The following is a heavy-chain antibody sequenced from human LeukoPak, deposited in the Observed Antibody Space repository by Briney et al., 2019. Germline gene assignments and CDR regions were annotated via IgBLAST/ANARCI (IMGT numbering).Heavy chain of an antibody. CDR3: ARLPGDGSGSYSDYYGMDV. J-gene: IGHJ6*02. Sequence: SETLSLTCTVFGGSISSSRYYWGWIRQPPGKGLEWVGSIYYSGSTYYNPSLKSRVTISVDTSKNQFSLKLSSVTAADTAVYYCARLPGDGSGSYSDYYGMDVWGQGTTVTVSS. CDR1: GGSISSSRYY. D-gene: IGHD3-10*01. CDR2: IYYSGST. V-gene: IGHV4-39*01.